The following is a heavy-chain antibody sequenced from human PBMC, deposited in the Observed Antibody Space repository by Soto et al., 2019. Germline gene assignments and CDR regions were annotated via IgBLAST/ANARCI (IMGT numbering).Heavy chain of an antibody. CDR3: ASYYCSGGNCYFALW. J-gene: IGHJ4*02. V-gene: IGHV1-46*01. CDR2: FNPSTGAT. Sequence: ASVKVSCKASGYTFTAFHIHWFRQAPGQGLQWMGVFNPSTGATEYVQKFQGRVTLTSDTPTSTVYMELSSLRSDDTAVYYCASYYCSGGNCYFALWWGQGTLVTVSS. CDR1: GYTFTAFH. D-gene: IGHD2-15*01.